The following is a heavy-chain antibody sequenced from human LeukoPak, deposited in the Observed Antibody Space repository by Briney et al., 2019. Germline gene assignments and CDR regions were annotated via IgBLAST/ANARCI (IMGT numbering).Heavy chain of an antibody. V-gene: IGHV1-8*01. Sequence: ASVKVSCKASGYTFTSYDIHWVRQASGQGLEWMGWMNPNSGNTGYAQKFQGRVTMTRNTSISTAYMELSSLRSEDTAVYYCARFRIAVAGYYYYGMDVWGQGTTVTVSS. CDR3: ARFRIAVAGYYYYGMDV. J-gene: IGHJ6*02. CDR1: GYTFTSYD. CDR2: MNPNSGNT. D-gene: IGHD6-19*01.